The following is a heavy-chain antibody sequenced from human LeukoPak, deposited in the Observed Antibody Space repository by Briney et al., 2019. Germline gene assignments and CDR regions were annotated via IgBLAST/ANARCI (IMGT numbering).Heavy chain of an antibody. CDR3: ARDATPYYDFWSGYKGSDY. CDR1: GFTFSSYS. Sequence: GGSLRLSCAASGFTFSSYSMNWVRQAPGKGLEWVSYISSSSSTIYYADSVKGRFTISRDNAKNSLYLQMNSLRAEDTAVYYCARDATPYYDFWSGYKGSDYWGQGTLVTVSS. J-gene: IGHJ4*02. D-gene: IGHD3-3*01. V-gene: IGHV3-48*04. CDR2: ISSSSSTI.